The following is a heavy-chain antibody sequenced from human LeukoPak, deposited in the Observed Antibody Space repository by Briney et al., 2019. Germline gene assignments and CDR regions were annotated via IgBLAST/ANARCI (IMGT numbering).Heavy chain of an antibody. CDR1: GFTFSSFA. CDR2: ISGSGGST. V-gene: IGHV3-23*01. D-gene: IGHD3-22*01. CDR3: AKSAMIVVVTDAFDI. J-gene: IGHJ3*02. Sequence: GGSLRLSCAASGFTFSSFAMSWVLQSPGKGLEWVSTISGSGGSTYYADSVKGRFTISRDNSKNTLYLQMNSLRAEDTAVYYCAKSAMIVVVTDAFDIWGQGTMVTVSS.